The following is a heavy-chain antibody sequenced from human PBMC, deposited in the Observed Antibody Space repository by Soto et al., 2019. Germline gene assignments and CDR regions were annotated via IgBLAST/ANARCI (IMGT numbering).Heavy chain of an antibody. J-gene: IGHJ4*02. CDR3: ARGNVVAIDY. CDR2: IYHSGGT. D-gene: IGHD2-21*01. CDR1: GGSISSGGYS. Sequence: QLQLQESGSGLVKPSQTLSLTCAVSGGSISSGGYSWSCIRQPPGKGLEWIGYIYHSGGTYYNPSLKSRVTISVDRSKNQFSLKPSSVSAAYTAVYYCARGNVVAIDYWGPGTLVTVSS. V-gene: IGHV4-30-2*01.